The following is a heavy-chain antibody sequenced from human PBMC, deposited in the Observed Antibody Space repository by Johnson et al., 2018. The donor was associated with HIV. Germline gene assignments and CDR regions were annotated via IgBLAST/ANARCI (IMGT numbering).Heavy chain of an antibody. J-gene: IGHJ3*02. CDR3: AKGRSGTTASIDAFDI. CDR2: IGTAGDT. CDR1: GFTFSSYD. D-gene: IGHD1-7*01. Sequence: EVHLVESGGGLVQPGGSLRLSCAASGFTFSSYDMHWVRQATGKGLEWVSAIGTAGDTYYPDSVKGRFTISRDNSKNTLYLQMKSLRAEDTAVYYCAKGRSGTTASIDAFDIWGQGTMVTVSS. V-gene: IGHV3-13*01.